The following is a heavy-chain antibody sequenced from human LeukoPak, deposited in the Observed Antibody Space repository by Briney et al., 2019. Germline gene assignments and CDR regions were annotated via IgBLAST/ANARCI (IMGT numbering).Heavy chain of an antibody. J-gene: IGHJ3*02. V-gene: IGHV3-21*01. CDR3: ARDRGAFITMIVAHAFDI. D-gene: IGHD3-22*01. Sequence: GGSLRLSCAASGFTFSSYSMNWVRQAPGKGLEWVSSISSSSSYIYYADSVKGRFTISRDNAKNSLYLQMNSLRAEDTAVYYCARDRGAFITMIVAHAFDIWGQGTMVTVSS. CDR1: GFTFSSYS. CDR2: ISSSSSYI.